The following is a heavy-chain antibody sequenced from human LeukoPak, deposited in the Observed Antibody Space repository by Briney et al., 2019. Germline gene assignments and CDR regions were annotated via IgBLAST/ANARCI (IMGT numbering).Heavy chain of an antibody. CDR1: YGSFSGYY. Sequence: PSETLSLTCTVFYGSFSGYYWSWIRQPPGKGLKWIGEINHNGNTNYNPSLKSRVTISVDTSKDQFSLKLSSVTAADTAVYYCARHGLVAARHAFDIWGQGTMVTVSS. CDR3: ARHGLVAARHAFDI. V-gene: IGHV4-34*01. J-gene: IGHJ3*02. D-gene: IGHD6-6*01. CDR2: INHNGNT.